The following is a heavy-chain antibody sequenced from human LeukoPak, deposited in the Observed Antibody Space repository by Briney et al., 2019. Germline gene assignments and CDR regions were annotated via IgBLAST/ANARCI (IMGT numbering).Heavy chain of an antibody. CDR1: GFIFSSHW. D-gene: IGHD5-12*01. J-gene: IGHJ4*02. CDR3: ARSYAGYVRSFDY. Sequence: PGGSLRLSCAASGFIFSSHWMSWVRQAPGKGLEWVASIKEDGSEKSYMDSVKGRFTISRDNAKNSLYLQMNSLRAEDTAVYYCARSYAGYVRSFDYWGQGALVTVSS. CDR2: IKEDGSEK. V-gene: IGHV3-7*01.